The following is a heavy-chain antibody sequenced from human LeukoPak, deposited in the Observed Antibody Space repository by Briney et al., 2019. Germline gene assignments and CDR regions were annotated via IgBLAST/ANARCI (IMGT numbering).Heavy chain of an antibody. CDR1: GFTFSSYG. CDR2: IRYDGSNK. J-gene: IGHJ2*01. V-gene: IGHV3-30*02. Sequence: PGGSLRLSCAASGFTFSSYGMHWVRQAPGKGLEWVAFIRYDGSNKYYADSVKGRFTISRDNSKNTLYLQMNSLRAEDTAVYYCAKAAPYSSSPYWYFDLWGRGTLVTVSS. CDR3: AKAAPYSSSPYWYFDL. D-gene: IGHD6-13*01.